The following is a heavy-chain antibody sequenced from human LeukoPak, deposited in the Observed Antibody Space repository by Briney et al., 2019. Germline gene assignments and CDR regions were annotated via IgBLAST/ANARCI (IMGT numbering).Heavy chain of an antibody. V-gene: IGHV3-30*18. CDR2: ISYDGSNK. D-gene: IGHD4-11*01. Sequence: GGSLRLSCAASGFTFSNYGIHWVRQAPGKGLEWLALISYDGSNKYYADSVKGRFTISRDNSKTTLFLQMNSLRAEDTAVYFCAKDLHDYGNYVGWFDSWGQGTLVTVSS. CDR1: GFTFSNYG. J-gene: IGHJ5*01. CDR3: AKDLHDYGNYVGWFDS.